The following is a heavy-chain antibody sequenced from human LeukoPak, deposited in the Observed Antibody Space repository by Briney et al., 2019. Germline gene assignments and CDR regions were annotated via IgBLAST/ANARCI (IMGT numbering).Heavy chain of an antibody. J-gene: IGHJ3*02. V-gene: IGHV4-30-4*08. CDR3: ARGGVDSWSGYSGAFDI. Sequence: PSETLSLTCTVSGGSISSGDYYWSWIRQPPGKGLEWIGYIYYSGSTYYNPSLKSRVTISVDTSKNQFSLKLSSVTAADTAVYYCARGGVDSWSGYSGAFDIWGQGTMVTVSS. CDR2: IYYSGST. D-gene: IGHD3-3*01. CDR1: GGSISSGDYY.